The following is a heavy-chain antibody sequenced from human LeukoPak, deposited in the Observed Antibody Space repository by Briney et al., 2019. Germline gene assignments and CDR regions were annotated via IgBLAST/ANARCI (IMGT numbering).Heavy chain of an antibody. CDR3: ARAGPCGGGDCYSFDY. Sequence: ASVKVSCKASGGTFSSYAISWVRQAPGQGLEWMGGIIPIFGTANYAQKFQGRATITADESTSTAYMELSSLRSEDTAVYYCARAGPCGGGDCYSFDYWGQGTLVTVSS. CDR1: GGTFSSYA. J-gene: IGHJ4*02. V-gene: IGHV1-69*13. CDR2: IIPIFGTA. D-gene: IGHD2-21*02.